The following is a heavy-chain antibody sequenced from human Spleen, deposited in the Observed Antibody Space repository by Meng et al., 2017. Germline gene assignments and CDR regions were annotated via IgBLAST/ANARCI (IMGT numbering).Heavy chain of an antibody. CDR1: GFSVSRNY. CDR2: IYSGGST. J-gene: IGHJ1*01. CDR3: ATAAGRDYFQH. Sequence: GESLKISCAASGFSVSRNYMSWVRQAPGKGLEWVSVIYSGGSTYYADSVKGRFTISRDNSKTTLYLQMNSLRAEDTAVYYCATAAGRDYFQHWGQGTLVTVSS. D-gene: IGHD6-13*01. V-gene: IGHV3-66*02.